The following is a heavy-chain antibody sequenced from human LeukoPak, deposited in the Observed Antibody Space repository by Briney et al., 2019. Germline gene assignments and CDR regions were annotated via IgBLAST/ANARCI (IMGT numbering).Heavy chain of an antibody. V-gene: IGHV4-59*08. D-gene: IGHD5/OR15-5a*01. CDR3: ARHLVSTNFYMDV. CDR2: IYSSGST. CDR1: GGSMSSYY. J-gene: IGHJ6*03. Sequence: SETLSLTCIVSGGSMSSYYWSWVRQPAGKGLEWIGYIYSSGSTNFDPSLKSRVTISIDTSKNQFSLKLNSVTAAGTAVYYCARHLVSTNFYMDVWGKGTTVTVSS.